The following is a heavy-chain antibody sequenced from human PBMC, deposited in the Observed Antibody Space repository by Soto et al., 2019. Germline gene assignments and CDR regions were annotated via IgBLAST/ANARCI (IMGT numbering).Heavy chain of an antibody. CDR1: GFTFDDYA. J-gene: IGHJ4*02. Sequence: GGSLRLSCAASGFTFDDYAMHWVRQAPGKGLEWVSGISWNSGSIGYADSVKGRFTISRDNAKNSLYLQMNSLRAEDTALYYCAKVFPDFWSGYYFDYWGQGTLVTVSS. CDR2: ISWNSGSI. CDR3: AKVFPDFWSGYYFDY. D-gene: IGHD3-3*01. V-gene: IGHV3-9*01.